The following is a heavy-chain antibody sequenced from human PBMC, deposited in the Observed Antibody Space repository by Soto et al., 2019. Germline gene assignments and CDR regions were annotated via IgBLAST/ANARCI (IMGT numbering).Heavy chain of an antibody. CDR2: ISYDGSNK. Sequence: GGSLRLSCAASGFTFSSYGMHWVRQAPGKGLEWVAVISYDGSNKYYADAVKGRFTISRDNSKNTLYLQMNSLRAEDTAVYYCAKAGDYYGSGSSFDYWGPGTLVTVSS. J-gene: IGHJ4*02. D-gene: IGHD3-10*01. CDR1: GFTFSSYG. V-gene: IGHV3-30*18. CDR3: AKAGDYYGSGSSFDY.